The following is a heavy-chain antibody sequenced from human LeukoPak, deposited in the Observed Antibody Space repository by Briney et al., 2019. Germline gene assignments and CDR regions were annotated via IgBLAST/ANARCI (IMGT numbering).Heavy chain of an antibody. CDR1: GGSISSSSYY. V-gene: IGHV4-39*01. D-gene: IGHD5-12*01. J-gene: IGHJ4*02. CDR3: ATGQAVATILPIY. CDR2: IYYSGST. Sequence: PSETLSLTCTVSGGSISSSSYYWGWIRQPPGKGLEWIGSIYYSGSTYYNPSLKSRVTISVDTSKNQFSLKLSSVTAADTAVYYCATGQAVATILPIYWGQGTLVTVSS.